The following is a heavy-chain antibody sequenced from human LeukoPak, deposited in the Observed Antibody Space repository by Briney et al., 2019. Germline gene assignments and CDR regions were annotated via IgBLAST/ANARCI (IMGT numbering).Heavy chain of an antibody. CDR1: GYTFTSYG. D-gene: IGHD6-19*01. CDR2: ISAYNGNT. Sequence: ASVKVSCKASGYTFTSYGISWVRQAPGQGLEWMGWISAYNGNTNYAQKLQGRVTMTTDTSTSTAYMELRSLRSDDTAVYYCARDRSIAVAGDFDYWGQGTLVTVSS. CDR3: ARDRSIAVAGDFDY. V-gene: IGHV1-18*01. J-gene: IGHJ4*02.